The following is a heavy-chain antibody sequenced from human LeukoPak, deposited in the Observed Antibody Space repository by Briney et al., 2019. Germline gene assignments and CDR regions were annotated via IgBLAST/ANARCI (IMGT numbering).Heavy chain of an antibody. CDR3: ARDSYVVGPFQH. Sequence: GGSLRLSCAASGFIFSSYWMSWVRQAPGKGLEWVANIKHDGSEKYHVDSVKGRFTISRDNAKNSLYLQVNSLRAEDTAVYYCARDSYVVGPFQHWGQGTLVTVSS. V-gene: IGHV3-7*01. J-gene: IGHJ1*01. D-gene: IGHD2-21*01. CDR1: GFIFSSYW. CDR2: IKHDGSEK.